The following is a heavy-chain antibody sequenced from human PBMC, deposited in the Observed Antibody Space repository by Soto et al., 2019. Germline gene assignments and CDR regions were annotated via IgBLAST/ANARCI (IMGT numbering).Heavy chain of an antibody. J-gene: IGHJ2*01. CDR2: ISAYNGNT. CDR3: ARDLTIAVAEGWYFDL. V-gene: IGHV1-18*01. Sequence: QVQLVQSGAEVKKPGASVKVSCKASGYTFTSYGISWVRQAPGQGLEWMGWISAYNGNTNYAQKLQGRVTMTTDTSTSTAYRELRSLRSDDTAVYYCARDLTIAVAEGWYFDLWGRGTLVTVSS. D-gene: IGHD6-19*01. CDR1: GYTFTSYG.